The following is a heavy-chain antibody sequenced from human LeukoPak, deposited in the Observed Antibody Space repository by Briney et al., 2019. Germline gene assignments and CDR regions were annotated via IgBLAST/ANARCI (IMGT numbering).Heavy chain of an antibody. Sequence: GGSLRLSCTASGFTFSSYAMSWVRQAPGKGPEWVSTISGSGGTTYFADSVKGRFTIPRDNSRNTEYLQMNSLRAEDTAVYYCAKRTLTPSESHSPLDYWGQGILVTVSS. CDR3: AKRTLTPSESHSPLDY. CDR1: GFTFSSYA. D-gene: IGHD1-26*01. V-gene: IGHV3-23*01. CDR2: ISGSGGTT. J-gene: IGHJ4*02.